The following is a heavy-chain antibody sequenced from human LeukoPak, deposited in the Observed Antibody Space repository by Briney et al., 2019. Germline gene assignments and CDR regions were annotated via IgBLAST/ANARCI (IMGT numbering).Heavy chain of an antibody. D-gene: IGHD6-13*01. V-gene: IGHV4-59*08. J-gene: IGHJ4*02. CDR1: GGSISSYY. CDR2: IYYSGST. CDR3: ARSPPLYSSSWYFDY. Sequence: SETLSLTCTVSGGSISSYYWSFIRQPPGHGLPWIGYIYYSGSTNYNPSLKSRVTISVDTSKNQFSLKLSSVTAADTAVYYCARSPPLYSSSWYFDYWGQGTLVTVSS.